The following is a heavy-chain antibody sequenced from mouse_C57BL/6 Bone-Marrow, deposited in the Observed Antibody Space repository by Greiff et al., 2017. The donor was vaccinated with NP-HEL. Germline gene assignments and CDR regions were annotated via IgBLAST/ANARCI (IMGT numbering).Heavy chain of an antibody. Sequence: DVHLVESGGDLVKPGGSLKLSCAASGFTFSSYGMSWVRQTPDKRLEWVATISSGGSYTYYPDSVKGRFTISRDNAKNTLYLQMSSLKSEDTAMYYCASPIYYYGSSLWYFDVWGTGTTVTVSS. V-gene: IGHV5-6*01. CDR2: ISSGGSYT. J-gene: IGHJ1*03. CDR3: ASPIYYYGSSLWYFDV. D-gene: IGHD1-1*01. CDR1: GFTFSSYG.